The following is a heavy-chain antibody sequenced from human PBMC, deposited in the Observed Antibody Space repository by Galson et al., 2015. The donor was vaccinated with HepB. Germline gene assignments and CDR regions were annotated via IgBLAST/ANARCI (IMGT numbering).Heavy chain of an antibody. J-gene: IGHJ4*02. CDR3: TGDRFETNPMDVVPGTIVK. CDR1: GFTFSRYG. CDR2: IRYDGRNK. V-gene: IGHV3-33*01. D-gene: IGHD1-1*01. Sequence: SLRLSCAASGFTFSRYGMQWVRQAPGKGLEWVAGIRYDGRNKYYADSVRGRFTISRDNSKKTLYLQMDSLRDEDTAVYYCTGDRFETNPMDVVPGTIVKWGQGTLVTVSS.